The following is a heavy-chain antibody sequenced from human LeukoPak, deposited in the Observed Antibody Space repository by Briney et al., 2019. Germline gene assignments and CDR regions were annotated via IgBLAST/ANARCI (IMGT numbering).Heavy chain of an antibody. D-gene: IGHD3-10*01. CDR1: TCIFAGSF. CDR3: VVTSFYYASVTMKFNWYES. CDR2: MNPENGGT. J-gene: IGHJ5*01. Sequence: ASVKVSCKTSTCIFAGSFIHWVRQAPGQGLEGMGWMNPENGGTHYAQKFQGRGTMTGDTSVSTANMELTSLRSDDTPVYYCVVTSFYYASVTMKFNWYESWGQGTLVIVSA. V-gene: IGHV1-2*02.